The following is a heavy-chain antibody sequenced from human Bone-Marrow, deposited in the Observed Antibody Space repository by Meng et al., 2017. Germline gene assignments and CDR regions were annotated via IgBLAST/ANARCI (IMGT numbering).Heavy chain of an antibody. V-gene: IGHV1-8*01. CDR3: ARGNYDFWSGYYTWGDY. D-gene: IGHD3-3*01. J-gene: IGHJ4*02. CDR1: GYTFTSYD. CDR2: MNPNSGNT. Sequence: ASVKVSCKASGYTFTSYDINWGRQATGQGLEWMGWMNPNSGNTGYAQKFQGRVTMTRNTSISTAYMELSSLRSEDTAVYYCARGNYDFWSGYYTWGDYWGRGTLVTVSS.